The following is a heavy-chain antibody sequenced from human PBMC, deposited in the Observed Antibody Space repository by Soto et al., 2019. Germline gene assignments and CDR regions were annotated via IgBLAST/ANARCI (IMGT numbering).Heavy chain of an antibody. Sequence: QVQLVQSGAELKKPGASVKVSCKASGYTFTSYGISWVRQAPGQGLEWMGWISAYNGNTNYAQKLQGRVTMTTDTSTSTAYMELRSLRSDDTAVYYCARDLAALVYYYYYYYGMDVWGRGTTVTVSS. CDR2: ISAYNGNT. CDR3: ARDLAALVYYYYYYYGMDV. CDR1: GYTFTSYG. J-gene: IGHJ6*02. D-gene: IGHD6-13*01. V-gene: IGHV1-18*04.